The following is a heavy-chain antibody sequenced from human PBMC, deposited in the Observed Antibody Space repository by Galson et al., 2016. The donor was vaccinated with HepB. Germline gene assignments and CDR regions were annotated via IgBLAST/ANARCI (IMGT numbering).Heavy chain of an antibody. CDR2: IIPMIGAA. CDR3: ARGRPLPLGELLKSCYFDY. D-gene: IGHD3-16*01. J-gene: IGHJ4*01. V-gene: IGHV1-69*13. Sequence: SVKVSCKASGGTFRSHAISWVRQAPGQGLEWMGGIIPMIGAANYAQTFQGRVTITADESTNTAYMELTSLRSDDTAVYYCARGRPLPLGELLKSCYFDYWGQGTLVTVSS. CDR1: GGTFRSHA.